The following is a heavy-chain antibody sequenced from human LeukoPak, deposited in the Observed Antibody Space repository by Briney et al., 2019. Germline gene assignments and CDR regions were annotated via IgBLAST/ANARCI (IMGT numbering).Heavy chain of an antibody. Sequence: ASVKVSCKASGYSFTGYYLYWVRQAPGQGLEWMGWINPNSGGTSYAQKFQGRVTMIRDTSVSTAYMELSRLRSDDTAVYYCARVGGYSSSSDRFAAFDIWGQGTMVTVSS. D-gene: IGHD6-6*01. V-gene: IGHV1-2*02. CDR2: INPNSGGT. CDR1: GYSFTGYY. J-gene: IGHJ3*02. CDR3: ARVGGYSSSSDRFAAFDI.